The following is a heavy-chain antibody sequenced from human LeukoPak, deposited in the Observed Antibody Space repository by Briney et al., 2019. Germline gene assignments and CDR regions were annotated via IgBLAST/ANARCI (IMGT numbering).Heavy chain of an antibody. D-gene: IGHD3-10*01. V-gene: IGHV4-61*03. CDR2: LYYSGST. Sequence: PSETLSLTCTVSGGSVSSGSYYWSWLAPPPGQGLEWLGYLYYSGSTNYNPSLKSRVTISVDTSKNHYALVLSSVTVADTGLYYCALSRQFGESPKDWSLDYWGQGTLVTVSS. J-gene: IGHJ4*02. CDR3: ALSRQFGESPKDWSLDY. CDR1: GGSVSSGSYY.